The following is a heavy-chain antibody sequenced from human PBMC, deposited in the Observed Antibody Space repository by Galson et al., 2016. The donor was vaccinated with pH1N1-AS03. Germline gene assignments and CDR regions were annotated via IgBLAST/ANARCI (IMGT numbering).Heavy chain of an antibody. V-gene: IGHV3-23*01. CDR2: TSSSGGST. CDR1: GFTFTDFA. D-gene: IGHD1-1*01. CDR3: AKDRNDYRLHSFSGSDV. J-gene: IGHJ6*02. Sequence: SLRLSCATSGFTFTDFAVSWVRQAPGRGLEWVSATSSSGGSTYYAESVKGRFTISRDYSKNTVDLQMNSLRAEDTAVYYCAKDRNDYRLHSFSGSDVGGQGTTVIVSS.